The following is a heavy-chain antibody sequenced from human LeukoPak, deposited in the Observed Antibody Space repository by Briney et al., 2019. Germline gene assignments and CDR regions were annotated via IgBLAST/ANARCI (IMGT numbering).Heavy chain of an antibody. CDR1: GFTFSSYG. V-gene: IGHV3-30*02. J-gene: IGHJ4*02. D-gene: IGHD1-26*01. Sequence: PGGSLRLSCAASGFTFSSYGMHWVRQAPGKGLEWVAFIRYDGSNKYYADSVKGRFTISRDNSKNTLYLQMNSLSAEDTAVYYCAKTVGATHDYWGQGTLVTVSS. CDR2: IRYDGSNK. CDR3: AKTVGATHDY.